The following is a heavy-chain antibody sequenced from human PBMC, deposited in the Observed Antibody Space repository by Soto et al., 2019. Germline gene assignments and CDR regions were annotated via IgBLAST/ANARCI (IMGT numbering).Heavy chain of an antibody. CDR2: IDHSGSA. CDR1: AGSIRSGDYY. D-gene: IGHD1-1*01. Sequence: QVHLQESGPGLVKPSQTLSLTCTVSAGSIRSGDYYWTWIRQPPGKGLAWIGYIDHSGSAYYNPSLKSRATISIDTSNNQFALKMTSVTAADPAVYYCAGELGNCDCDHWGQGTLVTVSS. V-gene: IGHV4-30-4*01. CDR3: AGELGNCDCDH. J-gene: IGHJ4*02.